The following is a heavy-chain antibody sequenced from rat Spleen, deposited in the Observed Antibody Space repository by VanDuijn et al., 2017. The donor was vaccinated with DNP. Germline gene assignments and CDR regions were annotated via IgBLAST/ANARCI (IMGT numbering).Heavy chain of an antibody. CDR2: ISGGGGT. CDR1: GFSLTTYN. V-gene: IGHV2-6*01. J-gene: IGHJ3*01. D-gene: IGHD1-5*01. Sequence: QVQLKESGPGLVQPSQTLSLTCTVSGFSLTTYNVHWVRQPPGRGLEWIAAISGGGGTFYNSALKSRLSISRDTSKSQVFLKMNSVQTDDTAMYFCARSRYNYVGWFAYWGQGTLVTVSS. CDR3: ARSRYNYVGWFAY.